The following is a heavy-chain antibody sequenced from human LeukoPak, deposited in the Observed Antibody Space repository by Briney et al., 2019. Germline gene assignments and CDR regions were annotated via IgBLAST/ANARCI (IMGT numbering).Heavy chain of an antibody. J-gene: IGHJ4*02. Sequence: SETLSLTCTISGGSISSSSDYWGRIRRPPGKGLEWIGNIYYSGSTYYNPSLKSRVTISVDTSKNQVSLKLSSVTAAETAVYYCARLSHYYDSSGYYLGSYYFDYWGQGTLVSVSS. CDR2: IYYSGST. CDR3: ARLSHYYDSSGYYLGSYYFDY. D-gene: IGHD3-22*01. CDR1: GGSISSSSDY. V-gene: IGHV4-39*01.